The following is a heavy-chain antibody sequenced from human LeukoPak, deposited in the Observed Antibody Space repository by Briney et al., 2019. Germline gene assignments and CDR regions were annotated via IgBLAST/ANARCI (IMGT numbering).Heavy chain of an antibody. J-gene: IGHJ4*02. Sequence: GGSLRLSCAASGFTFSNYGMHWVRQAPGKELQWVAVISYDGSNKYYADSVKGRFTISRDNSKNTLYLRMNSLRAEDTAVYYCAKDLATVTLIDYWGQGTLVTVSS. CDR1: GFTFSNYG. CDR2: ISYDGSNK. V-gene: IGHV3-30*18. D-gene: IGHD4-17*01. CDR3: AKDLATVTLIDY.